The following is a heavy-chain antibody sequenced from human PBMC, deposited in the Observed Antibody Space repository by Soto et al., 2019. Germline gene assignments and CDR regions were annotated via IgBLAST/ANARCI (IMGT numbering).Heavy chain of an antibody. J-gene: IGHJ5*02. CDR1: GYTFTSYG. Sequence: ASVKVSCKASGYTFTSYGISWVRQAPGQGLEWMGWIGAYNGNTNYAQKLQGRVTMTTDTSTSTAYMELRSLRSDDTAVYYCARVRSSWRKNWFDPWGQGTLVTVSS. CDR3: ARVRSSWRKNWFDP. D-gene: IGHD6-13*01. V-gene: IGHV1-18*01. CDR2: IGAYNGNT.